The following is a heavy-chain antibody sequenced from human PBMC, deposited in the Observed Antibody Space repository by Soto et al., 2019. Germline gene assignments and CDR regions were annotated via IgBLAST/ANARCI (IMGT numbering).Heavy chain of an antibody. V-gene: IGHV4-34*01. CDR1: GGSVNSGNYY. Sequence: QVQLQQWGAGLLKPSETLSLTCAVFGGSVNSGNYYWSWIRQPPGKGLEWIGKMSHSGGTHFNPSLKSRVTISVDTSKNQFPLKMSSVTAADTALYYCARVERGTATTVVDAFDIWGPGTMVTVSS. CDR2: MSHSGGT. CDR3: ARVERGTATTVVDAFDI. J-gene: IGHJ3*02. D-gene: IGHD1-1*01.